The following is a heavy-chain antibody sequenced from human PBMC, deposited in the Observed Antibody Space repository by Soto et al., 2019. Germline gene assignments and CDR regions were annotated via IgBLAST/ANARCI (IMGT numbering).Heavy chain of an antibody. CDR2: INHSGST. V-gene: IGHV4-34*01. D-gene: IGHD6-13*01. Sequence: PSETLSLTCAVYGGSFSGYYWSWIRQPPGKGLEWIGEINHSGSTNYNPSLKSRVTISVDTSKNQFSLKLSSVTAADTAVYYCARAEFYSSSRNDAFDICRQGTMVTVSS. J-gene: IGHJ3*02. CDR3: ARAEFYSSSRNDAFDI. CDR1: GGSFSGYY.